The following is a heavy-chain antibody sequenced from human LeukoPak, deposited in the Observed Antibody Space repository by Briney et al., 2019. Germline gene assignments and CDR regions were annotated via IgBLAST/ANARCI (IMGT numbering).Heavy chain of an antibody. J-gene: IGHJ3*02. D-gene: IGHD6-19*01. CDR3: SRNTYSSGWSPDYYDAFGS. V-gene: IGHV1-2*02. CDR2: INPMSGGT. CDR1: GYTFTGYY. Sequence: GASVKVSCKASGYTFTGYYMHWVRQAPGQGLDGMGLINPMSGGTNYAQKFQGRVTMTRDTSISTAYMELSRLRSDDTAVYSCSRNTYSSGWSPDYYDAFGSWGQGTTVTVAS.